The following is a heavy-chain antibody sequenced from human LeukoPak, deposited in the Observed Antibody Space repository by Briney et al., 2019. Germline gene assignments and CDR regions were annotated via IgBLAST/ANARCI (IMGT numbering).Heavy chain of an antibody. CDR3: ARRADISGWDYYGMDV. Sequence: ASVNVSCKASGYTFTSYAMHWVRQAPGQRLEWMGWINAGNGNTKYSQKFQGRVTITRDTSASTAYMELSSLRSEDTAVYYCARRADISGWDYYGMDVWGQGTTVTVSS. CDR2: INAGNGNT. J-gene: IGHJ6*02. D-gene: IGHD3-9*01. CDR1: GYTFTSYA. V-gene: IGHV1-3*01.